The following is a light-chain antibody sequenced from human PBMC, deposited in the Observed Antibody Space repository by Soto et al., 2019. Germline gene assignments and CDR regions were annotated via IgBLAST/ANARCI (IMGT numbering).Light chain of an antibody. V-gene: IGKV1-9*01. CDR3: KQLFDYTLT. CDR1: QDISTY. CDR2: TAS. J-gene: IGKJ4*01. Sequence: DIQLTQSPSFLSASVGDRVTITCRASQDISTYLVWYQREPGKAHKLLIYTASTLQRGVPSRFSGGGSGTEFTLTISSLQTEDFANYYCKQLFDYTLTFVGGTEVEL.